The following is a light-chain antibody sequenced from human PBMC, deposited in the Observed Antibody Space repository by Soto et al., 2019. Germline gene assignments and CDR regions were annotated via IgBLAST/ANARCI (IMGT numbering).Light chain of an antibody. V-gene: IGKV3-15*01. CDR3: QQYKNWPTIT. CDR1: QSVSSN. Sequence: EIVMTQSPATLSVSQGERATLSCRASQSVSSNLAWYQQKPGQAPRLIIYGASTRATGIPARFSGSVSGTEFTLTITSLQSEDFAVYYGQQYKNWPTITFGQWTRLEIK. CDR2: GAS. J-gene: IGKJ5*01.